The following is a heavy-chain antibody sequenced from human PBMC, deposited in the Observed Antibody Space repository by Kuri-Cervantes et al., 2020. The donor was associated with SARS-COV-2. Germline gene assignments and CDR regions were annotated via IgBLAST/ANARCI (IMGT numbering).Heavy chain of an antibody. Sequence: SETLSLTCTVSGGSISSSSYSWGWIRQPPGKGLEWIGELNDSGSTHYNTGSTNYNPSLKSRVTISVDTSKNKFSLNLSSVTAADTAVYYCARDTRLGCSGTSCYSFFDYWGQGTLVTVSS. D-gene: IGHD2-2*01. CDR3: ARDTRLGCSGTSCYSFFDY. J-gene: IGHJ4*02. CDR1: GGSISSSSYS. CDR2: LNDSGSTHYNTGST. V-gene: IGHV4-39*07.